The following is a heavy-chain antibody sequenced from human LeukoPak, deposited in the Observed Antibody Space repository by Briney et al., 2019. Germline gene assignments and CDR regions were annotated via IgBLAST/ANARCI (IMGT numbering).Heavy chain of an antibody. J-gene: IGHJ6*03. CDR3: AKDRIPYYYYYMDV. CDR1: GFTFSSYG. CDR2: IRYDGSNK. Sequence: GGSLRLSCAASGFTFSSYGMHWVRQAPGKGLEWVAFIRYDGSNKYYADSVKGRFTISRDNSKNTLYLQMNSLRAEDTAVYYCAKDRIPYYYYYMDVWGKGTTVTISS. D-gene: IGHD2-21*01. V-gene: IGHV3-30*02.